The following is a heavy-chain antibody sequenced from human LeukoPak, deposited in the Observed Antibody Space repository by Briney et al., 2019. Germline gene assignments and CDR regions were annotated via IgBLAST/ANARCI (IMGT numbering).Heavy chain of an antibody. D-gene: IGHD2-2*01. CDR3: ARAGYCSSTSCYYYCYYMDV. V-gene: IGHV3-7*01. CDR2: IKQDGSEK. CDR1: GFTFSSYW. J-gene: IGHJ6*03. Sequence: GGSLRLSCAASGFTFSSYWMSWVRQAPGKGLEWVANIKQDGSEKYYVDSVKGRFTISRDNAKNSLYLQMNSLRAEDTAVYYCARAGYCSSTSCYYYCYYMDVWGKGTTVTVSS.